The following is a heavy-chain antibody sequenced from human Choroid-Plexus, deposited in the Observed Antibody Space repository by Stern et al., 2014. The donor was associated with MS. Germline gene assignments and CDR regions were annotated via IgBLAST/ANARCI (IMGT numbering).Heavy chain of an antibody. CDR3: AKDRQYLTYFFDH. CDR1: GFTFGSCA. CDR2: VSHDGSYK. V-gene: IGHV3-30*18. Sequence: QLVQSGGGVVQPGRPLRLSCVASGFTFGSCAMHWVRQAPGKGLEWVGGVSHDGSYKYYADSVKGRFTISRDNSQNTLYMQMSSLRPEDTAVYYCAKDRQYLTYFFDHWGQGSLVTVSS. D-gene: IGHD2/OR15-2a*01. J-gene: IGHJ5*02.